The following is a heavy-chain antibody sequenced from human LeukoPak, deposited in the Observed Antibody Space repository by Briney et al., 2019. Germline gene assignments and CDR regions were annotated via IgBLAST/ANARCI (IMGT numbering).Heavy chain of an antibody. CDR3: ARVVDCSSTSCYSGYYYYGMDV. J-gene: IGHJ6*02. CDR1: GGSISSYY. CDR2: IYYSGST. Sequence: PSETLSLTCTVSGGSISSYYWSWIRQPPGKGLEWIGYIYYSGSTSYNPSLKSRVTISVDTSKSQFSLKLSSVTAADTAVYYCARVVDCSSTSCYSGYYYYGMDVWGQGTTVTVPS. V-gene: IGHV4-59*01. D-gene: IGHD2-2*01.